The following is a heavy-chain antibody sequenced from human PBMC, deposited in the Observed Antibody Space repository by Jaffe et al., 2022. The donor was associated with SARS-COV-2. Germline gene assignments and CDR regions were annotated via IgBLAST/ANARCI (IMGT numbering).Heavy chain of an antibody. D-gene: IGHD6-19*01. V-gene: IGHV4-59*01. CDR1: GGSISSYY. J-gene: IGHJ6*02. CDR2: IYYSGST. CDR3: ARSVAVAGTRVYYGMDV. Sequence: QVQLQESGPGLVKPSETLSLTCTVSGGSISSYYWSWIRQPPGKGLEWIGYIYYSGSTNYNPSLKSRVTISVDTSKNQFSLKLSSVTAADTAVYYCARSVAVAGTRVYYGMDVWGQGTTVTVSS.